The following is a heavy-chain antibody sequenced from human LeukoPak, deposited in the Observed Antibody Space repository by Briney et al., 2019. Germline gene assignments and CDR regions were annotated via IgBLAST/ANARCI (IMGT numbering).Heavy chain of an antibody. CDR3: ARVRVRGVNDY. V-gene: IGHV4-34*01. J-gene: IGHJ4*02. Sequence: SETLSLTCAVYGGGFSGYYWSWIRQHPKKGLEWIGEINHSGSTNYNPSLKSRVTISVDTSKNQFSLKLSSVTAADTAVYYCARVRVRGVNDYWGQGTLVTVSS. CDR1: GGGFSGYY. D-gene: IGHD3-10*01. CDR2: INHSGST.